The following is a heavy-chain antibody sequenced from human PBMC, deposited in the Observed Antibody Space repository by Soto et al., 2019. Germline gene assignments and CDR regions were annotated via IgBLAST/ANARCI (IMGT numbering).Heavy chain of an antibody. D-gene: IGHD6-6*01. CDR3: ARVRIAARTGAYGMDV. V-gene: IGHV4-4*07. J-gene: IGHJ6*02. CDR2: IYTSGST. CDR1: GGSISSYY. Sequence: QVQLQESGPGLVKPSETLSLTCTVSGGSISSYYWSWIRQPAGKGLEWIGRIYTSGSTNYNPSLKSRVTMSVDTSKNQLSLKLSSVTAAVTAVYYCARVRIAARTGAYGMDVWGQGTTVTVSS.